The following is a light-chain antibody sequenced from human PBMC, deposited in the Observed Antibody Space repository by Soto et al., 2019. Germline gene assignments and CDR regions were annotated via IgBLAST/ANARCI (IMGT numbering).Light chain of an antibody. V-gene: IGLV2-14*01. CDR3: SSYTSTSAYVV. CDR2: DVS. CDR1: SSDVGGYRY. J-gene: IGLJ2*01. Sequence: QSVLTQTASVSGSPGQSITISCTGTSSDVGGYRYVSWYQQHPGKVPKLIIYDVSNRPSGIPDRFSGSKSANTASLTISGLQAEDEADYYCSSYTSTSAYVVFGGGTKVTVL.